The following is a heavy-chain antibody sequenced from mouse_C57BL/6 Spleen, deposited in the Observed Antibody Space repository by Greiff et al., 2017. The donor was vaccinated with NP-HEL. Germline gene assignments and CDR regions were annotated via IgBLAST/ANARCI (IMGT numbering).Heavy chain of an antibody. CDR1: GFTFSSYG. D-gene: IGHD2-5*01. V-gene: IGHV5-6*01. CDR2: ISSGGSYT. J-gene: IGHJ4*01. Sequence: EVQRVESGGDLVKPGGSLKLSCAASGFTFSSYGMSWVRQTPDKRLEWVATISSGGSYTYYPDSVKGRFTISRDNAKNTLYLQMSSLKSEDTAMYYCARDSTYAMDYWGQGTSVTVSS. CDR3: ARDSTYAMDY.